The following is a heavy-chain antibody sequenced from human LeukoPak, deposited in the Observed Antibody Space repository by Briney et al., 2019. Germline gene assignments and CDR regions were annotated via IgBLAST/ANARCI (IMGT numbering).Heavy chain of an antibody. V-gene: IGHV3-7*04. CDR1: GFTFRSFW. CDR2: IKQDGREK. CDR3: ARHSSSWEFDQ. Sequence: AGGSLRLSCAASGFTFRSFWMSWIRQAPGKGLEWVANIKQDGREKYYVDSAKGRITISRDNAKNSLYLQMSSLRAEDTAAYYCARHSSSWEFDQWGQGTLVIVSS. J-gene: IGHJ4*02. D-gene: IGHD6-13*01.